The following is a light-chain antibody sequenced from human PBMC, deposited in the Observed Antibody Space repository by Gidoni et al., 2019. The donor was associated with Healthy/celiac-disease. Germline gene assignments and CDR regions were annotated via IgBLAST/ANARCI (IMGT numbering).Light chain of an antibody. J-gene: IGKJ2*01. V-gene: IGKV3-15*01. CDR1: QSVSSN. CDR2: GAS. Sequence: EIVMTQSPDTLSVSPGERATLSCRASQSVSSNLAWYQQKPGQAPRLLIYGASTRATGIPARFSGSGSGTEFTLTISSLHSEDFAVYYCQQYNNWPPYMYTFGQXTKLEIK. CDR3: QQYNNWPPYMYT.